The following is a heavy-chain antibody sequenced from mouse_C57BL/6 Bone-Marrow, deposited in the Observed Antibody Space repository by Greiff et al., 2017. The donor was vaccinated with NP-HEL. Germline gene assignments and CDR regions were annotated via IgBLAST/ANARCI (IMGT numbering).Heavy chain of an antibody. J-gene: IGHJ3*01. CDR3: ARDLGSGP. CDR1: GFTFSSYA. Sequence: EVLLVESGGGLVKPGASLKLSCAASGFTFSSYAMSWVRQTPEKRLEWVATISDGGSYTYYPDNVKGRFTISRDNAKNNLYLQMSHLKSEDTAMYYCARDLGSGPWGQGTLVTVSA. D-gene: IGHD3-1*01. CDR2: ISDGGSYT. V-gene: IGHV5-4*01.